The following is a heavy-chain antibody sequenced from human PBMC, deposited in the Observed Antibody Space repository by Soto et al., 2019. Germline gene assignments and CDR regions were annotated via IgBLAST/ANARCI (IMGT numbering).Heavy chain of an antibody. V-gene: IGHV1-69*05. Sequence: SVKVSCKASGGTFSSYAISCVRQAPGQRLEWMGWINPGIGKTKYSQKFQGRVTITRDESASTAYMELSSLRSEDTAVYYCARLGDYYQAFDYWGHGTLVTVSS. CDR2: INPGIGKT. J-gene: IGHJ4*01. CDR3: ARLGDYYQAFDY. D-gene: IGHD3-22*01. CDR1: GGTFSSYA.